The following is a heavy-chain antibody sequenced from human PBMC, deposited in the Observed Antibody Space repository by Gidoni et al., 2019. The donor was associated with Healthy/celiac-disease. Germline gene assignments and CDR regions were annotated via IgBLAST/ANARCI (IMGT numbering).Heavy chain of an antibody. CDR1: GVPLNSYG. V-gene: IGHV3-30*18. J-gene: IGHJ6*02. Sequence: QVPLVEAGGGVVQPGRSPRLSCAGAGVPLNSYGMHWVRQAPGKGLEWVAVISYDGSNKYYADSVKGRFTISRDNSKNTLYLQMNSLRAEDTAVYYCANVAVAATHYYYYGMDVWGQGTTVTVSS. D-gene: IGHD2-15*01. CDR2: ISYDGSNK. CDR3: ANVAVAATHYYYYGMDV.